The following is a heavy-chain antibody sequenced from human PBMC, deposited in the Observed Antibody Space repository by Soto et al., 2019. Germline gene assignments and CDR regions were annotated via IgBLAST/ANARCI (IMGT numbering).Heavy chain of an antibody. D-gene: IGHD3-10*01. CDR2: IIPIFGTA. V-gene: IGHV1-69*13. J-gene: IGHJ6*02. CDR1: GGTFSSYA. Sequence: SVKVSCKDSGGTFSSYAISWLRQSPGQGLEWMGGIIPIFGTANYAQKFQGRVTITADESTSTAYMELSSLRSEDTAVYYCARKEHYYGSATLGYYGMDVWGQGTSVTVSS. CDR3: ARKEHYYGSATLGYYGMDV.